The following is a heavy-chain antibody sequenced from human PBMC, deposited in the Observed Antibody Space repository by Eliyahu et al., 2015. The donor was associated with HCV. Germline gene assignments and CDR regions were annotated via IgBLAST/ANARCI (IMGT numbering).Heavy chain of an antibody. CDR3: ARVGLADSSSWCSDC. CDR2: INQNGSEK. CDR1: GFTFXNYW. V-gene: IGHV3-7*01. J-gene: IGHJ4*02. D-gene: IGHD6-13*01. Sequence: EVQLVESGGGLVQPGGSLRLSCAASGFTFXNYWMSWVRQAPGKGLEWVANINQNGSEKYYVDSVKGRFIISRDNAKNSLYLQMNSLRAEDTAVYYCARVGLADSSSWCSDCWGQGTLVTVSS.